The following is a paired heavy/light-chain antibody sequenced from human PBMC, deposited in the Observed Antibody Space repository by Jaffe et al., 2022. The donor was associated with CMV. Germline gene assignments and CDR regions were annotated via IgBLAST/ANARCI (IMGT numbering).Heavy chain of an antibody. CDR1: GFTFSGYA. J-gene: IGHJ4*02. V-gene: IGHV3-23*01. CDR2: ITGTGDNT. D-gene: IGHD5-12*01. Sequence: EVQLLESGGALVQPGGSLRLSCAASGFTFSGYAMCWVRQAPGRGLEWLSSITGTGDNTYYADSGKGRFTISRDNSRNTLYLQMNSLRVEDTALYYCARVRDGSRDCWGQGTLVTVSS. CDR3: ARVRDGSRDC.
Light chain of an antibody. CDR3: QQHHSTPIT. Sequence: DIVMTQSPDSLAVSLGERVTINCKSSQSVLHSSNNKNYLVWYQQKPGQPPKSLIYWASTRESGVPDRFSGSGSGTDFTLTISSLQAEDVAVYYCQQHHSTPITFGQGTRLEIK. CDR1: QSVLHSSNNKNY. J-gene: IGKJ5*01. V-gene: IGKV4-1*01. CDR2: WAS.